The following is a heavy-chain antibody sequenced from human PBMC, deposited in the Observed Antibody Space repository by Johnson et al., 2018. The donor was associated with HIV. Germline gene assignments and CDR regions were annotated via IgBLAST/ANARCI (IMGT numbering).Heavy chain of an antibody. CDR3: AKGFGASSGAFDI. V-gene: IGHV3-23*04. D-gene: IGHD1-26*01. Sequence: VQLVESGGGVVQPGRSLRLSCVASGFTFSSYGMNWVRQAPGKGLEWVSVISGSGGSTYYADSVKGRFTISRDNSKNTLYLQMNSLRAEDTAVYYCAKGFGASSGAFDIWGQGTMVTVSS. CDR1: GFTFSSYG. J-gene: IGHJ3*02. CDR2: ISGSGGST.